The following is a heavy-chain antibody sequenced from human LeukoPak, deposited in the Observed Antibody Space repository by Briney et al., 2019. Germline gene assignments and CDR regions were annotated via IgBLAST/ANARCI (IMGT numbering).Heavy chain of an antibody. V-gene: IGHV4-31*03. J-gene: IGHJ5*02. Sequence: TLSLTYTVSGGSISSGGYYWSWIRQHPGKGLEWIGYIYYSGSTYYNPSLKSRVTISVDTSKNQFSLKLSSVTAADTAMYYCARSCNGDCYFHNWFDPWGQGTLVTVSS. D-gene: IGHD2-21*02. CDR3: ARSCNGDCYFHNWFDP. CDR1: GGSISSGGYY. CDR2: IYYSGST.